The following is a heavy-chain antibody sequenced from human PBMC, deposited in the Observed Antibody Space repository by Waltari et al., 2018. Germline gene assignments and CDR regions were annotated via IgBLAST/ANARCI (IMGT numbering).Heavy chain of an antibody. Sequence: EVQLVESGGVVVQPGGSLRLSCAASGFTFDDYTMHWVRTAPGKGLEWVSLISWDGGSTYYADSVKGRFTISRDNSKNSQYLQMNSLRTEDTALYYCAKAQREGYYYYYMDVWGKGTTVTISS. V-gene: IGHV3-43*01. D-gene: IGHD6-25*01. CDR2: ISWDGGST. J-gene: IGHJ6*03. CDR1: GFTFDDYT. CDR3: AKAQREGYYYYYMDV.